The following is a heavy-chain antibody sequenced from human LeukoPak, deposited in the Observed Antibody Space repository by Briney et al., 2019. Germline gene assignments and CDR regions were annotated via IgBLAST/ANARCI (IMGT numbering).Heavy chain of an antibody. Sequence: PPETLSLTCTVSGGSISSYYWSWIRQPPGKGLEWIGYIYYSGSTNYNPSLKSRVTISVDTSKNQFSLKLSSVTAADTAVYYCARDRSYEGLNWFDPWGQGTLVTVSS. CDR1: GGSISSYY. CDR2: IYYSGST. V-gene: IGHV4-59*01. D-gene: IGHD5-18*01. CDR3: ARDRSYEGLNWFDP. J-gene: IGHJ5*02.